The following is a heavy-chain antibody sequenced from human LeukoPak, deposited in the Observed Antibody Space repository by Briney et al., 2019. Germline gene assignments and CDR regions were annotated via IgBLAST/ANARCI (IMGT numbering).Heavy chain of an antibody. CDR3: ARFGSSGYYSSLDY. J-gene: IGHJ4*02. D-gene: IGHD3-22*01. CDR1: GGSISSYY. CDR2: IYYSGST. V-gene: IGHV4-59*01. Sequence: PSETLSLTCTVSGGSISSYYWNWIRQPPGKGLEWIGYIYYSGSTSYNPSLKSRVTISVDTSKNQFSLKLNSVTAADTAVYYCARFGSSGYYSSLDYWGQGTLVTVSS.